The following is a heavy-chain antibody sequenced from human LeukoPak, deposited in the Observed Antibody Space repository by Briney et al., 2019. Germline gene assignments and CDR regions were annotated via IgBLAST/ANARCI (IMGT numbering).Heavy chain of an antibody. CDR1: GGSFSGYY. CDR2: INHSGST. CDR3: ARGSVAYRSGGSCYEDY. J-gene: IGHJ4*02. Sequence: PSETLSLTCAVYGGSFSGYYWSWIRQPPGKGLEWIGEINHSGSTNYNPSLKSRVTMSVDTSKNQFSLKLSSVTAADTAVYYCARGSVAYRSGGSCYEDYWGQGTLVTVSS. D-gene: IGHD2-15*01. V-gene: IGHV4-34*01.